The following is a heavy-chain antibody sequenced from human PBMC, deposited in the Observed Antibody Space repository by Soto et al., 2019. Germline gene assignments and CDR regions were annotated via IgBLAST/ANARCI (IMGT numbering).Heavy chain of an antibody. CDR3: ARFKYDFWSGYHAYGMDV. D-gene: IGHD3-3*01. Sequence: SETLSLTCAVYGGSFSGYYWSWIRQPPGEGLEWIGEINHSGSTNYNPSLKSRVTISVDTSKNQFSLKLSSVTAADTAVYYCARFKYDFWSGYHAYGMDVWGQGTTVTVSS. CDR1: GGSFSGYY. J-gene: IGHJ6*02. CDR2: INHSGST. V-gene: IGHV4-34*01.